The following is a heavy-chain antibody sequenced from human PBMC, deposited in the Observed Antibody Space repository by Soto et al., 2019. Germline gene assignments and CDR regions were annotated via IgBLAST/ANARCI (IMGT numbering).Heavy chain of an antibody. Sequence: QVQLVEAGGGVVQPGRSLRISCAASGFNFSSYGMHWVRQAPGKGLEWVTVIWNNGNNKYYADSVRGRFTVSRDNSKNTLYLHMDSLRAEDTALYYCARVRDHYESGSRGFFDYWGQGTRVSVSS. V-gene: IGHV3-33*08. CDR2: IWNNGNNK. D-gene: IGHD3-10*01. CDR3: ARVRDHYESGSRGFFDY. CDR1: GFNFSSYG. J-gene: IGHJ4*02.